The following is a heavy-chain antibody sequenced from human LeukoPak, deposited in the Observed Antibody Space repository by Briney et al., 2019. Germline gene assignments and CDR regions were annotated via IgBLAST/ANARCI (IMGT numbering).Heavy chain of an antibody. D-gene: IGHD2-2*02. J-gene: IGHJ4*02. CDR1: GGSFSGYY. V-gene: IGHV4-34*01. CDR2: INHSGST. CDR3: ARGYIVVVPAAIRSPSFDY. Sequence: SETLSLTCAVYGGSFSGYYWSWIRQPPGKGLEWIGEINHSGSTNYNPSLKSRVTISVDTSKNQFSLKLSSVTAADTAVYYCARGYIVVVPAAIRSPSFDYWGQGTLVTVSS.